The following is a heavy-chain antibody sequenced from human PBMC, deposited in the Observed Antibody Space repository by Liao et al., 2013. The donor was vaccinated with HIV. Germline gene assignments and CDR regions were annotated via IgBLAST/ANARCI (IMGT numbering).Heavy chain of an antibody. J-gene: IGHJ1*01. Sequence: QVQLQESGPGLVKPSETLSLTCTVSGGSISSYYWTWIRQPPGKGLEWIGEINHSGSTNYNPSLKSRVTISVDTSKNQFSLKLSSVTAADTAVYYCARVSGCGGDCLPEYFSTGPGHPGHRLL. CDR2: INHSGST. D-gene: IGHD2-21*01. CDR1: GGSISSYY. CDR3: ARVSGCGGDCLPEYFST. V-gene: IGHV4-59*12.